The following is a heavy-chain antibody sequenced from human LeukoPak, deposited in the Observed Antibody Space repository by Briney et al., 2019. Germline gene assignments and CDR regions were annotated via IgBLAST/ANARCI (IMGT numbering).Heavy chain of an antibody. D-gene: IGHD6-19*01. Sequence: PGGSLRLSCAASGFTFSSYAMHWDRQAPGKVLEWVAVISYDGSNKYYADSVKGRFTISRDNSKNTLYLQMNSLRAEDTAVYYCAKSPYSSGWLHYYWGQGTLVTVSS. CDR2: ISYDGSNK. CDR3: AKSPYSSGWLHYY. J-gene: IGHJ4*02. CDR1: GFTFSSYA. V-gene: IGHV3-30*04.